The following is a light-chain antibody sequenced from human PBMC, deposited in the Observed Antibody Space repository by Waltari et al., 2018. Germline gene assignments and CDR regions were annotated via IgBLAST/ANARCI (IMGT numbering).Light chain of an antibody. CDR3: QKYNSAPLT. CDR2: EAS. Sequence: DIQMTQSPSSLSASIGDRVTITCRASQGISNFLAWYQQKPGKGPELLIYEASTLQSGVPSRFSGSGSGTEFILTISSLQPEDVATYFCQKYNSAPLTFGGGTKVEI. CDR1: QGISNF. J-gene: IGKJ4*01. V-gene: IGKV1-27*01.